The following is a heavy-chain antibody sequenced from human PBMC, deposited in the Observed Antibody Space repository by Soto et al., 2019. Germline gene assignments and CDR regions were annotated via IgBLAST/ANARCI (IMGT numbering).Heavy chain of an antibody. J-gene: IGHJ6*02. V-gene: IGHV4-59*01. Sequence: SETLSLTCTVSGGSISSYYWSWIRQPPGKGLEWIGYIYYSGSTNYNPSLKSRVAISVDTSKNQFSLKLSSVTAADTAVYYCARDRGTTVTTLYYYYGMDVWGQGTTVTVSS. CDR1: GGSISSYY. CDR2: IYYSGST. CDR3: ARDRGTTVTTLYYYYGMDV. D-gene: IGHD4-17*01.